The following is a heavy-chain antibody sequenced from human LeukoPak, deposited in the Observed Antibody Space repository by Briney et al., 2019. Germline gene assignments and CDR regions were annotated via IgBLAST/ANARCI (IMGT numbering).Heavy chain of an antibody. Sequence: GGSLRLSCAASGFTFSSYSMNWVRQAPGKGLEWVSSISSSSSYIYYADSVKGRFTISRDNAKNSLYLQMNSLRAEDTAVYYCARGGAFDFWSGYWRWGQGTLVTVSS. J-gene: IGHJ4*02. CDR2: ISSSSSYI. V-gene: IGHV3-21*01. D-gene: IGHD3-3*01. CDR3: ARGGAFDFWSGYWR. CDR1: GFTFSSYS.